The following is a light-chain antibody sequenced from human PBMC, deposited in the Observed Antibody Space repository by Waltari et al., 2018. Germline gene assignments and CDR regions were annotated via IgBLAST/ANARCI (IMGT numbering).Light chain of an antibody. CDR1: SSDVGSYHY. CDR3: SSYTPTSILV. CDR2: DVT. J-gene: IGLJ2*01. Sequence: QSALTQPASVSGSPGQSLTLSCSGTSSDVGSYHYVSWYQQHPGTPPNLLIYDVTKRPSGVSGRFSGSKSGNTASLTISGLQPEDEADYFCSSYTPTSILVFGGGTKLTV. V-gene: IGLV2-14*03.